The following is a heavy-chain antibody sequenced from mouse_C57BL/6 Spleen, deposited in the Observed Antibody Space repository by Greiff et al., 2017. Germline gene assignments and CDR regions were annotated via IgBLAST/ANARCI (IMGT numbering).Heavy chain of an antibody. J-gene: IGHJ4*01. V-gene: IGHV5-6*01. Sequence: EVQRVESGGDLVKPGGSLKLSCAASGFTFSSYGMSWVRQTPDKRLEWVATISSGGSYTYYPDSVKGRFTISRDNAKNTLYLQMSSLKSEDTAMYYCARHRDYGSSYDYYAMDYWGQGTSVTVSS. CDR2: ISSGGSYT. CDR3: ARHRDYGSSYDYYAMDY. CDR1: GFTFSSYG. D-gene: IGHD1-1*01.